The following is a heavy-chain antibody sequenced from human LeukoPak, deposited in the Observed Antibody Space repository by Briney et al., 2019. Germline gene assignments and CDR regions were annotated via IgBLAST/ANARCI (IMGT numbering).Heavy chain of an antibody. Sequence: GGSLRLSCAASGLAFSSYSMNWVRQAPGKGLEWISYISSSSGTIYYADSVKGRFTISRDNAKNSLYLQMNSLTPEDTGVYYCLPRVAEVDYWGQGTLVTVSS. J-gene: IGHJ4*02. D-gene: IGHD5-12*01. V-gene: IGHV3-48*01. CDR3: LPRVAEVDY. CDR1: GLAFSSYS. CDR2: ISSSSGTI.